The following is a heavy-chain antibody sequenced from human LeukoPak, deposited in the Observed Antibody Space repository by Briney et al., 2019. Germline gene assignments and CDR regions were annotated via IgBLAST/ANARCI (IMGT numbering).Heavy chain of an antibody. CDR2: INPNSGGT. V-gene: IGHV1-2*06. D-gene: IGHD5-24*01. CDR3: ARSQRDSYNLDY. CDR1: GYIFTGYC. Sequence: ASVKVSCKASGYIFTGYCMHWVRQAPGQGLEWMGRINPNSGGTNYAQKFQGRVTMTRDTSISTAYMELSRLRSDDTAVYYCARSQRDSYNLDYWGQGTLVTVSS. J-gene: IGHJ4*02.